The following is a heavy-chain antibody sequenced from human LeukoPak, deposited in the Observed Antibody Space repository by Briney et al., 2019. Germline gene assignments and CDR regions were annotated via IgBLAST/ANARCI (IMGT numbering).Heavy chain of an antibody. CDR1: GYTFTSYG. Sequence: ASVKVSCKASGYTFTSYGISWVRQAPGQGLEWMGWISAYNGNTNYAQKLQGRVTMTTDTSTSTAYMELRSLRSDDTAVYYCARVTAAAGYRNWFDPWGQGTLVTVSS. D-gene: IGHD6-13*01. CDR3: ARVTAAAGYRNWFDP. J-gene: IGHJ5*02. V-gene: IGHV1-18*01. CDR2: ISAYNGNT.